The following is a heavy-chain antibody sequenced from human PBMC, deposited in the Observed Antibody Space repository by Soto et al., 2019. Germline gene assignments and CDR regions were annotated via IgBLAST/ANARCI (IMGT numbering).Heavy chain of an antibody. V-gene: IGHV3-33*06. D-gene: IGHD1-26*01. CDR3: AKDQEWELLLGAFDI. Sequence: GGSLRLSCAASGFTFSSYGMHWVRQAPGKGLEWVAVIWYDGSNKYYADSVKGRFTISRDNSKNTLYLQMNSLRAEDTAVYYCAKDQEWELLLGAFDIWGQGTMVTVSS. CDR2: IWYDGSNK. CDR1: GFTFSSYG. J-gene: IGHJ3*02.